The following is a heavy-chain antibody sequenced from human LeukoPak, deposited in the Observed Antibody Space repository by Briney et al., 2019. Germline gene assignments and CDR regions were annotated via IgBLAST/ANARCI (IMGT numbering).Heavy chain of an antibody. CDR2: IYSSTGST. J-gene: IGHJ4*02. V-gene: IGHV4-59*01. CDR3: ARADDPIFGVVVIDF. Sequence: SETLSLTCTVSGGSISPYYWSWIRQSPGKGPQWIGYIYSSTGSTSYNPSLKSRVTISLDTSRKQFFLKLTSVTAADTAVYYCARADDPIFGVVVIDFWGQGTLVTVSS. CDR1: GGSISPYY. D-gene: IGHD3-3*01.